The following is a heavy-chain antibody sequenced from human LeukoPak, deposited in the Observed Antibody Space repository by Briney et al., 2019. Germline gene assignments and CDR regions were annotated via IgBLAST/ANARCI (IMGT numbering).Heavy chain of an antibody. CDR3: AREILAPGKTHDY. J-gene: IGHJ4*02. CDR2: INDDGSAT. V-gene: IGHV3-74*01. CDR1: GFTFSNYW. Sequence: GGSLRLSCAASGFTFSNYWMHWVRQVPGKGLVCVSRINDDGSATFYADSVKGLFTISRDNAKNTLFVQINSLRAEDTAVYYCAREILAPGKTHDYWGQGTLVTVSS.